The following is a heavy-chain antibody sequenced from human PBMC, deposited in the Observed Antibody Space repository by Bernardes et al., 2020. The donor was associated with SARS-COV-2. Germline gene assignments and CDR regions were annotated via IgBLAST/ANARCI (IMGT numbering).Heavy chain of an antibody. CDR3: ARDNIAAVFSPLKVVLTLQGRVVVGLPTTIDAPNPLQCPP. D-gene: IGHD2-2*01. CDR1: GFTFSSYW. J-gene: IGHJ5*02. V-gene: IGHV3-7*01. CDR2: IKQDGSEK. Sequence: GGSLRLSCAASGFTFSSYWMSWVRQAPGKGLEWVANIKQDGSEKYYVDSVKGRFTISRDNAKNSLYLQMNSLRAEDTAVYYCARDNIAAVFSPLKVVLTLQGRVVVGLPTTIDAPNPLQCPPWG.